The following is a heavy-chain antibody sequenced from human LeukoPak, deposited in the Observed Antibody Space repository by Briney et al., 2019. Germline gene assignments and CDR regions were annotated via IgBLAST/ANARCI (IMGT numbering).Heavy chain of an antibody. V-gene: IGHV3-15*01. D-gene: IGHD3-10*01. CDR3: TTVGSAFGELSDGMDV. Sequence: PGGSLRLSCAASGFTFINAWMSWVRQAPGKGLEWVGRIKSKTDGGTTDYAAPVKGRFTISRDDSKNTLYLQMNSLKTEDTAVYYCTTVGSAFGELSDGMDVWGKGTTVTVSS. J-gene: IGHJ6*04. CDR2: IKSKTDGGTT. CDR1: GFTFINAW.